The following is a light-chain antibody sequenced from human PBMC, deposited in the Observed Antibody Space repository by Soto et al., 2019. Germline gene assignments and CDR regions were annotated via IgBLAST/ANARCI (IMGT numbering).Light chain of an antibody. CDR1: SSNIGSNT. J-gene: IGLJ2*01. CDR2: SNN. Sequence: QSVLTQPPSASGTPGQRVTISCSGSSSNIGSNTVNWYQQLPGTAPKLLIYSNNQRPSGVPDRFSGSKSGTSASLAISGLQSEDEADYYCAAWDDRLNGPLFVGGTTLTVL. CDR3: AAWDDRLNGPL. V-gene: IGLV1-44*01.